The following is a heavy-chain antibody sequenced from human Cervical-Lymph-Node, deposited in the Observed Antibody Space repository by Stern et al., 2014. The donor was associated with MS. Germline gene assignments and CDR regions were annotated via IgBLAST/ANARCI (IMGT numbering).Heavy chain of an antibody. J-gene: IGHJ4*02. V-gene: IGHV5-51*03. D-gene: IGHD5-12*01. CDR3: ARSPATPSGYDRFDY. CDR2: IFPRDSNT. CDR1: GYLFDDYW. Sequence: VQLVQSGAVVKKPGESLKISCEASGYLFDDYWIGWVRQMSGRGLELVAIIFPRDSNTRYSPSVQGQVPISADKSISTAYLQWSSLKASDIAMYYCARSPATPSGYDRFDYWGQGALVTVSS.